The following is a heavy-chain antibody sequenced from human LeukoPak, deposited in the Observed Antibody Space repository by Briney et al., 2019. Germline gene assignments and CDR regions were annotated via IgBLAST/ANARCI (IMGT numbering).Heavy chain of an antibody. CDR2: IYYSGST. D-gene: IGHD3-10*01. Sequence: SETLSLTCTVSGGSISSGDYYWSWIRQPPGKGLEWIGYIYYSGSTYYNPSLKSRVTISVDTSKNQSSVKLSSVTAADTAVYYCARSQNYYGSGDYWSQGTLVTVSS. J-gene: IGHJ4*02. CDR3: ARSQNYYGSGDY. CDR1: GGSISSGDYY. V-gene: IGHV4-30-4*02.